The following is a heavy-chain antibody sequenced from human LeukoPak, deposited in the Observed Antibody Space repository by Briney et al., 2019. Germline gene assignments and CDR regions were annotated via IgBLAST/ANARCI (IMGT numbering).Heavy chain of an antibody. CDR1: GYTFTSYD. V-gene: IGHV1-8*02. J-gene: IGHJ5*02. D-gene: IGHD5-18*01. CDR3: ARGLRYSYGYSLMDSNWFDP. Sequence: ASVKVSCKASGYTFTSYDISWVRQATGQGLEWMGWMNPNSGNTGYAHKFKGRVTMTRNTSISTAYMELSSLRSEDTAVYYCARGLRYSYGYSLMDSNWFDPWGQGTLVTVSS. CDR2: MNPNSGNT.